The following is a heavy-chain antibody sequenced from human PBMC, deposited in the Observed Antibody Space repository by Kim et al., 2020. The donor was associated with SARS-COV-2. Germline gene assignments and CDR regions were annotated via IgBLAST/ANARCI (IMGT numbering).Heavy chain of an antibody. V-gene: IGHV3-23*01. D-gene: IGHD3-10*01. Sequence: GGSLRLSCAASGFTFSSYAMSWVRQAPGKGLEWVSAISGSGGSTYYADSVKGRFTISRDNSKNTLYLQMNSLRAEDTAVYYCAKDDVGEGYGSGFDPWGQGTLVTVSS. CDR1: GFTFSSYA. CDR3: AKDDVGEGYGSGFDP. CDR2: ISGSGGST. J-gene: IGHJ5*02.